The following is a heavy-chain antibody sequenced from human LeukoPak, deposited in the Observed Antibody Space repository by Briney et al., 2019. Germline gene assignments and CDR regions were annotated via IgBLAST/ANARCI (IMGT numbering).Heavy chain of an antibody. J-gene: IGHJ5*02. CDR2: IYYSGST. CDR1: GGSINSYY. Sequence: SETLSLTCTVSGGSINSYYWSWIRQPPGKGLEWIGYIYYSGSTNYNPSLKSRVTISVDTSKNQFSLKLSSVTAADTAVYYCARHGCGKKPPRRQSSSCPSSPTGRTGWFDPWGQGTLVTVSS. CDR3: ARHGCGKKPPRRQSSSCPSSPTGRTGWFDP. D-gene: IGHD6-13*01. V-gene: IGHV4-59*08.